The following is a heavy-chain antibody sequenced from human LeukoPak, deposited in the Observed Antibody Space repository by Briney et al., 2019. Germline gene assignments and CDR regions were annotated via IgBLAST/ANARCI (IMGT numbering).Heavy chain of an antibody. CDR1: GFTFTSYT. J-gene: IGHJ4*02. CDR3: ARDRWPYFSDY. D-gene: IGHD2-15*01. CDR2: VGDGGSHL. V-gene: IGHV3-21*05. Sequence: GGSLRLSCAASGFTFTSYTFNWVRQAPGKGLEWLSYVGDGGSHLYYADSVKGRFTISRDNAKNSLYLQMDSLRAEDTAVYYCARDRWPYFSDYWGQGALVTVSS.